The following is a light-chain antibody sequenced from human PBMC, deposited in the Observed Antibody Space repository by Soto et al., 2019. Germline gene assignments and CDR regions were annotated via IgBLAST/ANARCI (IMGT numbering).Light chain of an antibody. Sequence: SYELTQPLSVSVALGQTARITCGGNNIGIKNVHWYQQKPGQAPVLVIYRDSNRPSGIPERFSGSNSGNTATLTISRAQAGDEADYYCQVWDSSTVLFGGGTQLTVL. CDR3: QVWDSSTVL. J-gene: IGLJ2*01. V-gene: IGLV3-9*01. CDR2: RDS. CDR1: NIGIKN.